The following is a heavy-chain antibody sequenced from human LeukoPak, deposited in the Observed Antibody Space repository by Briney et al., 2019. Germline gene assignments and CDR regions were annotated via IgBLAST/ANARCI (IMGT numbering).Heavy chain of an antibody. J-gene: IGHJ2*01. CDR1: GYTFTSYY. D-gene: IGHD2-2*01. CDR3: ARPVVPAARTASFDL. CDR2: INPSGGST. V-gene: IGHV1-46*01. Sequence: ASVKVSCKASGYTFTSYYMHWVRQAPGQGLEWMGIINPSGGSTSYAQKFQGRVTMTRDTSTSTVYMELSSLRSEDTAAYYCARPVVPAARTASFDLWGRGTLVTVSS.